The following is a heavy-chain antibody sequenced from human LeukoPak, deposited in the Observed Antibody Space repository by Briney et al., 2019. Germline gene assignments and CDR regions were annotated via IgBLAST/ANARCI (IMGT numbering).Heavy chain of an antibody. J-gene: IGHJ4*02. V-gene: IGHV3-21*01. CDR1: GFTFSSYS. Sequence: GGSLRLSCAASGFTFSSYSMNWVSQAPGKGLEWVSSISSSSSYIYYADSVKGRFTISRDNAKNSLYLQMNSLRAEDTAVYYCARDFLLSATGLFDYWGQGTLVTVSS. CDR2: ISSSSSYI. D-gene: IGHD1-1*01. CDR3: ARDFLLSATGLFDY.